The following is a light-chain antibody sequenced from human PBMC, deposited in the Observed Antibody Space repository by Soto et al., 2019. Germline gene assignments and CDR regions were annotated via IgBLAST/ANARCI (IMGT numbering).Light chain of an antibody. CDR3: QQSYSTPRT. CDR2: AAS. CDR1: QSISSY. V-gene: IGKV1-39*01. Sequence: DIQMTQSPASLSASVGDRVTITCRASQSISSYLNWYQQKPGKAPKLLIYAASSLHSGVPSRFSGSGSGTDFTLTISSLQPEDFATYYCQQSYSTPRTFGQGTKVGIK. J-gene: IGKJ1*01.